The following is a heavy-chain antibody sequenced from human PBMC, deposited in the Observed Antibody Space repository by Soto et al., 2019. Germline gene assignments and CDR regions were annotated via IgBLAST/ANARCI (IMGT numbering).Heavy chain of an antibody. D-gene: IGHD5-12*01. CDR1: GGSISTYY. CDR2: IFYSGIT. J-gene: IGHJ4*02. Sequence: SETLSLTCTVSGGSISTYYWSWIRQSPGMGLEWIGYIFYSGITDYNPSLKSRVTISVDTSKNQFSLKPSSVTAADTAVYYCARQRGYDTAPFDYWGQGTLVTVSS. V-gene: IGHV4-59*08. CDR3: ARQRGYDTAPFDY.